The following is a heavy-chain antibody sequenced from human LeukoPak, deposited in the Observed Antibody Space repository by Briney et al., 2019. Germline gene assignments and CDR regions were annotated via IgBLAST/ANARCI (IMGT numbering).Heavy chain of an antibody. CDR2: IYPGDSDT. Sequence: GESLKISFKGSGYSFNSYRNARVRQMPGKGLEWMGIIYPGDSDTRYSPYFQGQVTISADKSISTAYLQWSSLKASDTAMYYCATRTSGYYYFDYWGQGTLVTVSS. V-gene: IGHV5-51*01. CDR1: GYSFNSYR. J-gene: IGHJ4*02. D-gene: IGHD3-22*01. CDR3: ATRTSGYYYFDY.